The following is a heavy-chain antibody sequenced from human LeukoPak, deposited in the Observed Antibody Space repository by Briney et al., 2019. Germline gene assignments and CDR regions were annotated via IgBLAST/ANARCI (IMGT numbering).Heavy chain of an antibody. Sequence: GGSLRLSCAASGFTFSSYAMNWIRQAPGKGLEWVSGISGSGGSTYNAASVKGRFTISRDNSKNTLYLQMNSLRAEDTAVYYCAKDGRYCSSTSCYFSVWGQGTTVTVSS. CDR1: GFTFSSYA. CDR3: AKDGRYCSSTSCYFSV. CDR2: ISGSGGST. V-gene: IGHV3-23*01. J-gene: IGHJ6*02. D-gene: IGHD2-2*01.